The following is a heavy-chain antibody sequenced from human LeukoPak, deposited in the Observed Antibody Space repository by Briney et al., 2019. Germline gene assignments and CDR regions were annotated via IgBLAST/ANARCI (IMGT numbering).Heavy chain of an antibody. CDR3: ARYLDYGDYFYFDY. CDR2: ISGSGGTT. CDR1: GFTFSNYA. V-gene: IGHV3-23*01. J-gene: IGHJ4*02. Sequence: PGGSLRLSCAASGFTFSNYAMSLLRQAPGKRLEWVSAISGSGGTTYYADSVKGRFTISRDNAKNSLYLQMNSLRAEDTAVYYCARYLDYGDYFYFDYWGQGTLVTVSP. D-gene: IGHD4-17*01.